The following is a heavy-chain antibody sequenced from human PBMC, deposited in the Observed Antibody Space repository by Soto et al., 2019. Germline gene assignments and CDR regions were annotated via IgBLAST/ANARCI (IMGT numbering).Heavy chain of an antibody. V-gene: IGHV4-59*01. CDR2: IYYSGST. J-gene: IGHJ6*02. D-gene: IGHD3-10*01. CDR1: GGSISSYY. Sequence: SETLSLTCTVSGGSISSYYWSWIRQPPGKGLEWIGYIYYSGSTNYNPSLKSRVTISVDTSKNQFSLKLSSVTAADTAAYYCARGRGSASSLYYYGMDVWGQGTTVTVSS. CDR3: ARGRGSASSLYYYGMDV.